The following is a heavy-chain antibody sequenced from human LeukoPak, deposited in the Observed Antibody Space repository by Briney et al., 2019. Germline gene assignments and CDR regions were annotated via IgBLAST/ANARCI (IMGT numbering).Heavy chain of an antibody. Sequence: SVKVSCKASGGTFSSYAISWVRQAPGQGLEWMGGIIPIFGTANYAQKFQGRVTITTDESTSTAYMELSSLRSEDTAVYYCARDREMATSRGSYYYYYYMDVWGKGTTVTVSS. V-gene: IGHV1-69*05. D-gene: IGHD5-24*01. CDR2: IIPIFGTA. CDR1: GGTFSSYA. J-gene: IGHJ6*03. CDR3: ARDREMATSRGSYYYYYYMDV.